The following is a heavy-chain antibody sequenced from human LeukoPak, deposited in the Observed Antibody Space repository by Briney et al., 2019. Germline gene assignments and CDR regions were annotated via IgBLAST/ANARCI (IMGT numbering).Heavy chain of an antibody. CDR2: ISGSGGST. CDR1: GFTFSSYA. Sequence: PGGSLRLSCAASGFTFSSYAMSWVRQAPGKGLEWVSAISGSGGSTYYADSVKGRFTISRDNSKNTPYLQMNSLRAEDTAVYYCAKGKLLVSWVDYWGQGTLVTVSS. D-gene: IGHD6-6*01. CDR3: AKGKLLVSWVDY. V-gene: IGHV3-23*01. J-gene: IGHJ4*02.